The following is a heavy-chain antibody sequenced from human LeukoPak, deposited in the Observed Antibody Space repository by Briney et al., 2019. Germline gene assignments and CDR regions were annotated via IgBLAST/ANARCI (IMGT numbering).Heavy chain of an antibody. Sequence: GGSLRLSCAASGFTFSSYGMHWARQAPGKGLEWVAVISYDGSNKYYADSVKGRFTISRDSSKNTLYLQMNSLRAEDTAVYYCAKDQGYDSSGYYTFALPGYWGQGTLVTVSS. CDR3: AKDQGYDSSGYYTFALPGY. CDR1: GFTFSSYG. D-gene: IGHD3-22*01. CDR2: ISYDGSNK. J-gene: IGHJ4*02. V-gene: IGHV3-30*18.